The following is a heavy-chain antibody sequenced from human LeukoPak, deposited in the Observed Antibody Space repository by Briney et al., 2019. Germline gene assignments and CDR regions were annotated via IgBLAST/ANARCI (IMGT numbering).Heavy chain of an antibody. D-gene: IGHD1-26*01. CDR1: GYTFTSYY. CDR2: INPSGGST. Sequence: GASVKVSCKASGYTFTSYYMHWVRQAPGQGLEWMGIINPSGGSTSYAQKFQGRVTMTTDTSTSTAYMELRSLRSDDTAVYYCARDLEWEQHNAFDIWGQGTMVTVSS. V-gene: IGHV1-46*01. J-gene: IGHJ3*02. CDR3: ARDLEWEQHNAFDI.